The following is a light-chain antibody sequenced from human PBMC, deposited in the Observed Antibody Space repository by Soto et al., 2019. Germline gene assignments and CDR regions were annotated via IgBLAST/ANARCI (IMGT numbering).Light chain of an antibody. J-gene: IGKJ2*01. CDR2: EAT. V-gene: IGKV1-5*01. CDR1: QSIGTW. Sequence: DIQMTQSPSTLSASVGDRVTITCRASQSIGTWLAWYQHKPGRAPKVLISEATSLESGVPSRFSASGSGTEFSLTISGLLPDDFATYYRQHYGSYSGTFGQGTKVEIK. CDR3: QHYGSYSGT.